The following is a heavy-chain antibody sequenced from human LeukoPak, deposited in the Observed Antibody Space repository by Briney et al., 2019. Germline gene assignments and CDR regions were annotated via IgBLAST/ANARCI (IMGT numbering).Heavy chain of an antibody. Sequence: RGSLRLSCAASGFTFSSYSMNWVRQAPGKGLEWVSSISSSSSYIYYADSVKGRFTISRDNAKNSLYLQMNSLRAEDTAVYYCARSAYCGGDCYSRGYYFDYWGQGTLVTVSS. V-gene: IGHV3-21*01. D-gene: IGHD2-21*02. J-gene: IGHJ4*02. CDR2: ISSSSSYI. CDR1: GFTFSSYS. CDR3: ARSAYCGGDCYSRGYYFDY.